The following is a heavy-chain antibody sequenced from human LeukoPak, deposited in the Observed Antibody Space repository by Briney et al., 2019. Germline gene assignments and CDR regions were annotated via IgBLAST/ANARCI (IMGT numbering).Heavy chain of an antibody. CDR1: GFTFSSYE. J-gene: IGHJ4*02. CDR3: AKDRRVYSSGWYYFDY. CDR2: IRYDGSNK. Sequence: GGSLRLSCAASGFTFSSYEMNWVRQAPGKGLEWVAFIRYDGSNKYYADSVKGRFTISRDNSKNTLYLQMNSLRAEDTAVYYCAKDRRVYSSGWYYFDYWGQGTLVTVSS. V-gene: IGHV3-30*02. D-gene: IGHD6-19*01.